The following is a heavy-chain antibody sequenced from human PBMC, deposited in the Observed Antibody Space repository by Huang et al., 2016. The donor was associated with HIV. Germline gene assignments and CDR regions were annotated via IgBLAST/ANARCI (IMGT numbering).Heavy chain of an antibody. Sequence: QVHLEESGGGVVQPGRPLRLFCTASGFMFSPFGIDGVRQAPGKRLEWVAGISNDGSRKYYVDSVKGRFTISRDNAKNIVYLQMNSLRPEDTAVYYCAKPSGDYEFFDFWGQGTVVTVSS. J-gene: IGHJ4*02. D-gene: IGHD4-17*01. V-gene: IGHV3-30*18. CDR1: GFMFSPFG. CDR3: AKPSGDYEFFDF. CDR2: ISNDGSRK.